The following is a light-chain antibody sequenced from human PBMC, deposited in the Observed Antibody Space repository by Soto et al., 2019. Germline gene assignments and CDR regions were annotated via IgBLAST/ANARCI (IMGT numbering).Light chain of an antibody. V-gene: IGLV1-51*01. CDR2: DNN. CDR3: GTWDSSLSVV. J-gene: IGLJ2*01. Sequence: QCVLTQPPSVSAAPGQKVTISCSGSSSNIGNNYVSWYQQLPGTAPKLLIYDNNKRPSGIPDRFSGSKSGTSATLGITGLQTVDEADYYCGTWDSSLSVVFGGGTKLTVL. CDR1: SSNIGNNY.